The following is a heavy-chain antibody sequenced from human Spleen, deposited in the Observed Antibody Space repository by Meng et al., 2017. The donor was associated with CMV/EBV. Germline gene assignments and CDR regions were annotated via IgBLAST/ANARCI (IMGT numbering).Heavy chain of an antibody. V-gene: IGHV5-51*01. J-gene: IGHJ4*02. Sequence: GESLKISCKASGYIFTSHWIAWVRQMPGKGLEWMGIIHPADSDTRYSPSFQGQVTISADKSISTAYLQWSSLKASDTAMYYCARHRRSSTSCYDYWGQGTLVTVSS. CDR2: IHPADSDT. D-gene: IGHD2-2*01. CDR1: GYIFTSHW. CDR3: ARHRRSSTSCYDY.